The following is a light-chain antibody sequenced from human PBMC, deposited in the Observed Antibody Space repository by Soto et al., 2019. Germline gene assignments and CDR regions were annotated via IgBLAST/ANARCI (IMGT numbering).Light chain of an antibody. CDR1: SSDVGGYNY. V-gene: IGLV2-8*01. J-gene: IGLJ1*01. CDR3: SSYAGNNFGV. CDR2: EVS. Sequence: QSALTQPPSASGSPGQSVTISCTGTSSDVGGYNYVSWYQQHPGKAPKLMIYEVSKRPSGVPDRFSGSKSGNTASLTVSGLQAEDEADYYCSSYAGNNFGVFGTGTKVTVL.